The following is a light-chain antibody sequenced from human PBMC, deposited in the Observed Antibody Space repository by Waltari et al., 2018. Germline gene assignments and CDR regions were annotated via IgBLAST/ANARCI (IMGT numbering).Light chain of an antibody. J-gene: IGKJ1*01. CDR2: GAS. V-gene: IGKV1-8*01. CDR3: QQYFDYPVT. Sequence: AIRMNQSPSSLSASTGDRVTITCRASQDISSHLAWYQQKPGKVPRLLISGASTLQSGVPLGVSGGGSGTDFTLNITNLQSEDFSTYFCQQYFDYPVTFGPGTKVEVK. CDR1: QDISSH.